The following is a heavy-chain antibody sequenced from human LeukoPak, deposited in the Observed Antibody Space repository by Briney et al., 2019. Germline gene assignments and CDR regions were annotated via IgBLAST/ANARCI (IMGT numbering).Heavy chain of an antibody. CDR1: GGSVSSGSYY. Sequence: PSETLSLTCTVSGGSVSSGSYYWSWIRQPPGKGLEWIGYIYYSGSTNYNPSLKSRVTISVDTSKNQFSLKLSSVTAADTAVYYCASVHYYDSGLFDYWGQGTLVTVSS. V-gene: IGHV4-61*01. D-gene: IGHD3-22*01. J-gene: IGHJ4*02. CDR2: IYYSGST. CDR3: ASVHYYDSGLFDY.